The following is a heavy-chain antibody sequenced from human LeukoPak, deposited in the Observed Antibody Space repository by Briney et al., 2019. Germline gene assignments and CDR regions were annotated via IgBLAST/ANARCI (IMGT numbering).Heavy chain of an antibody. CDR3: AREGDRHLTFDY. D-gene: IGHD3-16*01. J-gene: IGHJ4*02. CDR2: TAYEGGEK. Sequence: GRFLRLSCAASGSTFSGHLLHWVRQAPGKGLEWVAGTAYEGGEKYYADSVSGRFISRDNSDNTVYLQMNGLRLEDTAVYFCAREGDRHLTFDYWGRGTLVTVSS. V-gene: IGHV3-30*01. CDR1: GSTFSGHL.